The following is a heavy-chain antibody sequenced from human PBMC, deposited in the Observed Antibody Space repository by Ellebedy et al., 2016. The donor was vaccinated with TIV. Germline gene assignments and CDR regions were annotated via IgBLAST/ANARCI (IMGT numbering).Heavy chain of an antibody. D-gene: IGHD3-10*01. J-gene: IGHJ3*02. CDR1: GYSFTSYW. CDR3: ARHPNPLWFELGELVSFDI. Sequence: GESLKISXKGSGYSFTSYWIGWVRQMPGKGLEWMGIIYPGDSDTRYSPSFQGQVTISADKSISTAYLQWSSLKASDTAMYYCARHPNPLWFELGELVSFDIWGQGTMVTVSS. V-gene: IGHV5-51*01. CDR2: IYPGDSDT.